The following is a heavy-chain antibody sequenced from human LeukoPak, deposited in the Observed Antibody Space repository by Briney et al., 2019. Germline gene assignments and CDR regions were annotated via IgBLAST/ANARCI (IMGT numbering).Heavy chain of an antibody. CDR3: ARNKSGYSSSSWYFDL. D-gene: IGHD6-13*01. J-gene: IGHJ2*01. V-gene: IGHV4-34*01. CDR1: GGSFSGYY. CDR2: INHSGST. Sequence: SETLSLTCAVYGGSFSGYYWSWIRQPPGKGLEWIGEINHSGSTNYNPSLKSRVTISVGTSKNQFSLKLSSVTAADTAVYYCARNKSGYSSSSWYFDLWGRGTLVTVSS.